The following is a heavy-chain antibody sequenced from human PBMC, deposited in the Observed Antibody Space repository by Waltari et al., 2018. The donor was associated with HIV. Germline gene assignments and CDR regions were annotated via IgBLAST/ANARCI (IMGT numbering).Heavy chain of an antibody. CDR2: TYYRSGWNN. Sequence: QVQLQQSSPGLVKPSQTLSLTCVISGDSVSSNIAAWTWIRQSPSRGLEWLGWTYYRSGWNNNYALSVRSRVTINSDTSKNQFTLQLNSVTPEDTAIYYCARYHTRIGWFDPWGQGTLVTVSS. V-gene: IGHV6-1*01. CDR1: GDSVSSNIAA. CDR3: ARYHTRIGWFDP. J-gene: IGHJ5*02. D-gene: IGHD1-26*01.